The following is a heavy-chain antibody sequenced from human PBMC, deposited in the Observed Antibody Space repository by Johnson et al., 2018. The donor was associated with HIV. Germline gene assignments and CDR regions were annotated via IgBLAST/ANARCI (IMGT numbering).Heavy chain of an antibody. V-gene: IGHV3-20*04. CDR3: ARDIEHAPDSCDI. CDR2: INWNGGST. Sequence: VQLVESGGGVVRPGGSLRLSCAASGFTFDDYGMSWVRQAPGKGLEWVSGINWNGGSTYYADSVKGRFTFSRDNSNNTLYLQMNCLRAENTAVYYCARDIEHAPDSCDIGGQGTMVTVSS. CDR1: GFTFDDYG. D-gene: IGHD1-26*01. J-gene: IGHJ3*02.